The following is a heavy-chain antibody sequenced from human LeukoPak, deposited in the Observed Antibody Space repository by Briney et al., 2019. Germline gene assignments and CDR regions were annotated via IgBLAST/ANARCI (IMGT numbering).Heavy chain of an antibody. D-gene: IGHD4-17*01. CDR1: GFTFSSYA. J-gene: IGHJ3*02. V-gene: IGHV3-30*04. CDR3: ARSDYGDYDDAFDI. CDR2: ISYDGSNK. Sequence: GRSLRLSCAASGFTFSSYAMHWVRQAPGKGLEWVAVISYDGSNKYYADSVKGRFTISRDNSKNTLYLQMNSLRAEDTAVYYCARSDYGDYDDAFDIWVQGTMVTVSP.